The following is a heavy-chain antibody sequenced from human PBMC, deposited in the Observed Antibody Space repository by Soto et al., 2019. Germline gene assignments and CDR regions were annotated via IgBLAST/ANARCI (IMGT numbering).Heavy chain of an antibody. CDR2: ISGNGGTT. D-gene: IGHD1-1*01. V-gene: IGHV3-23*01. CDR1: GFAFSFYS. CDR3: AKDRGGFTTGWEFFDS. Sequence: ESGGGLVQPGGSLRLSCEVSGFAFSFYSMSWVRQAPGKGLEWVASISGNGGTTYYAASGKGRFTFSRDNSKNTLYLQMNNLRGEDSAVYYCAKDRGGFTTGWEFFDSWGQGTLVTVSS. J-gene: IGHJ4*02.